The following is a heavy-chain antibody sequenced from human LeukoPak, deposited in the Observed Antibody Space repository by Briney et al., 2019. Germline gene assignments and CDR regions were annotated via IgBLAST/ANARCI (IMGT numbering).Heavy chain of an antibody. CDR2: ISSSGSTI. CDR3: ARVGEAARFSLDY. D-gene: IGHD6-6*01. V-gene: IGHV3-11*04. J-gene: IGHJ4*02. Sequence: AGGSLRLSCAASGFTFSDYYMSWIRQAPGKGLEWVSYISSSGSTIYYADSVKGRFTISRDNSKNTLYLQINSLRAEDTAVYYCARVGEAARFSLDYWGQGTLVTVSS. CDR1: GFTFSDYY.